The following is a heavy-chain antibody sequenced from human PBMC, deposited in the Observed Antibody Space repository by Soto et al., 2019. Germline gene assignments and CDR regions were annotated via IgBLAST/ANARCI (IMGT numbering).Heavy chain of an antibody. CDR1: GFTFDDYA. CDR3: TKSWRLYYMDV. D-gene: IGHD3-3*01. J-gene: IGHJ6*03. Sequence: DVQLVESGGGLVQPGRSLRLSCAASGFTFDDYAMHWVRQAPGRGLEWVSRITWNSGTIDYADSVKGRFTISRDNAKNSLYLQMNRLRAEDTALYYCTKSWRLYYMDVWGKGTTVTVSS. V-gene: IGHV3-9*01. CDR2: ITWNSGTI.